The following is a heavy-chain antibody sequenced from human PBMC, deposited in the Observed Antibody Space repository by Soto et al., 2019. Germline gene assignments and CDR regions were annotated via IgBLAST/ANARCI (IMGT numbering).Heavy chain of an antibody. CDR1: GFTFGDYY. V-gene: IGHV3-11*01. D-gene: IGHD6-13*01. CDR3: ARDLRAVGMASRFDP. Sequence: QVQLVESGGGLVKPGGSLRLSCAASGFTFGDYYMTWIRQAPGKGLEWVSFIGNRGTGIYYADSVKGRFTIFRDNAKNSLSLQMNSLRVEDTAMYYCARDLRAVGMASRFDPWGQGTLVTVSS. J-gene: IGHJ5*02. CDR2: IGNRGTGI.